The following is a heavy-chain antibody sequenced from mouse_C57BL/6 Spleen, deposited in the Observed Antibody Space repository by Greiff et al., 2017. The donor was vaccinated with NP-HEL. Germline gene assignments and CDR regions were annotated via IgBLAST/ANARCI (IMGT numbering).Heavy chain of an antibody. CDR3: VRDPDYDYGLYAMDY. V-gene: IGHV10-3*01. CDR2: IRSKSSNYAT. D-gene: IGHD2-4*01. CDR1: GFTFNTYA. Sequence: DVKLVESGGGLVQPKGSLKLSCAASGFTFNTYAMHWVRQAPGKGLEWVARIRSKSSNYATYYADSVKDRFTITRDGSQNMLYLPMNNQMTENTAMYYGVRDPDYDYGLYAMDYWGQGTSVTVSS. J-gene: IGHJ4*01.